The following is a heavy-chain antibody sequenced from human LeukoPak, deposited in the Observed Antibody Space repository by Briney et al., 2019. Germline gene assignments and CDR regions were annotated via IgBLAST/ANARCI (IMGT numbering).Heavy chain of an antibody. J-gene: IGHJ4*02. CDR3: ARDLWYYDSSGYPN. V-gene: IGHV4-59*01. CDR1: GGSISSYY. Sequence: SETLSLTCTVSGGSISSYYWSWIWQPPGKGLEWIGYIYYSGSTNYNPSLKSRVTISVDTSKNQFSLKLSSVTAADTAVYYCARDLWYYDSSGYPNWGQGTLVTVSS. CDR2: IYYSGST. D-gene: IGHD3-22*01.